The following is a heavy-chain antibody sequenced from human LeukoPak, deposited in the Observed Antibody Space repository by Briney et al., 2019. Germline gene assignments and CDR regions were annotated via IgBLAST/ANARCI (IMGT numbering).Heavy chain of an antibody. J-gene: IGHJ4*02. CDR3: AREDTAMVIPFDY. D-gene: IGHD5-18*01. CDR1: GFTFSSYS. V-gene: IGHV3-21*01. Sequence: GGSLRLSCAASGFTFSSYSMNWVRQAPGKGLEWVSSISSSSSYIYYADSVKGRFTISRDNAKNSLYLQMNSLRAEDAAVYYCAREDTAMVIPFDYWGQGTLVTVSS. CDR2: ISSSSSYI.